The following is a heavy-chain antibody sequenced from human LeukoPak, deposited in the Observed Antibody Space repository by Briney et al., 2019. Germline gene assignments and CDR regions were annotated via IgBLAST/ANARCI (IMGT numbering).Heavy chain of an antibody. V-gene: IGHV1-24*01. Sequence: ASVKVSCKVSGYTLTELSMHWVRQAPGKGLEWMGGFDPEDGETIYAQKFQGRVTMTEDTSTSTAYMELRSLRSDDTAVYYCARDLSGLSAFEIWGQGTMGTVSS. J-gene: IGHJ3*02. CDR2: FDPEDGET. CDR1: GYTLTELS. D-gene: IGHD5-12*01. CDR3: ARDLSGLSAFEI.